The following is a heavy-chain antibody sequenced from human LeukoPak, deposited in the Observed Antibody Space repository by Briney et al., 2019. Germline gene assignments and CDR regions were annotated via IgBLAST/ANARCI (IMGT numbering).Heavy chain of an antibody. CDR2: IYYSVRT. CDR3: VRGGLRFVEWLPIGG. V-gene: IGHV4-61*01. J-gene: IGHJ4*02. CDR1: GGSVRSGSYY. D-gene: IGHD3-3*01. Sequence: PSETLSLTCTVSGGSVRSGSYYWSWIRQPPGKGLEWIGYIYYSVRTKYNPSLKSRGTISVDASYNQFSLKRSSVAAADTAEYYGVRGGLRFVEWLPIGGWGQGTLVTVSS.